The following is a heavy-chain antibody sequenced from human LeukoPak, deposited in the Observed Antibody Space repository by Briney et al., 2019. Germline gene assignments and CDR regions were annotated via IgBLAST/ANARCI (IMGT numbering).Heavy chain of an antibody. J-gene: IGHJ4*02. CDR3: ARDRRYSGYDYNDY. Sequence: GGSLRLSCAASGFTFSIDSMNCVRQAPGKGRGWVSSISSSSSYIYYADSVKGRFTISRDNAKNSLYLQMNSLRAEDTAVYYCARDRRYSGYDYNDYWGQGTLVTVSS. D-gene: IGHD5-12*01. CDR2: ISSSSSYI. V-gene: IGHV3-21*01. CDR1: GFTFSIDS.